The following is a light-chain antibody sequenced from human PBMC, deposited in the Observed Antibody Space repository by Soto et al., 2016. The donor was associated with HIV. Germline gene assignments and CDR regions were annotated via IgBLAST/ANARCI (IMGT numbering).Light chain of an antibody. CDR2: ATS. V-gene: IGKV1-39*01. CDR3: QQSYSTPRT. CDR1: QNIANY. J-gene: IGKJ1*01. Sequence: DIQMTQSPSSLSASVGDRVTITCRASQNIANYLNWYQQKPGNAPKVLIYATSKLQSGVPSRFSGSGSGTVFTLAISSLQPEDFATYYCQQSYSTPRTFGQGTMVEIK.